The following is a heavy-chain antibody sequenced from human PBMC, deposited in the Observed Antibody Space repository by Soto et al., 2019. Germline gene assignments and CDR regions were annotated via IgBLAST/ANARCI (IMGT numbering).Heavy chain of an antibody. CDR1: GYTFSSYG. CDR3: ARENDPNWFDP. J-gene: IGHJ5*02. V-gene: IGHV3-33*01. D-gene: IGHD1-1*01. Sequence: PGGSLRLSCAASGYTFSSYGMHWVRQAPGKGLEWVAVIWYDGSNKYYADSVKGRFTISRDNSKNTLYLQMNSLRAEDTAVYYCARENDPNWFDPWGQGTLVTVSS. CDR2: IWYDGSNK.